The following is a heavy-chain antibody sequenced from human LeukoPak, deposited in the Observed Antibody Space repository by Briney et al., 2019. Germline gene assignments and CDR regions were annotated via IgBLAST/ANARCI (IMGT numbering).Heavy chain of an antibody. CDR2: IYYSGST. CDR1: GGSISSYY. J-gene: IGHJ3*02. CDR3: ALYCSGGSCHLDAFDI. Sequence: SETLSLTCTASGGSISSYYWSWIRQPPGKGLEWIGYIYYSGSTNYNPSLKSRVTISVDTSKNQFSLKLSSVTAADTAVYYCALYCSGGSCHLDAFDIWGQGTMVTVSS. D-gene: IGHD2-15*01. V-gene: IGHV4-59*08.